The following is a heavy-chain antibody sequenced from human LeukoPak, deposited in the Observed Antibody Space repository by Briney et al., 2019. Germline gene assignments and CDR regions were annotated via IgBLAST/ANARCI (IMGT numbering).Heavy chain of an antibody. Sequence: PSETLSLTCTVSGGSISNYYWSWIRQPPGKGLEWIGYIYYSGSTNYNPSLKSRVTISVDTSKNQFSLKLSSVTAADTAVYYCARVADDYGDYDGENWFDPWGQGTLVTVSS. V-gene: IGHV4-59*01. J-gene: IGHJ5*02. CDR3: ARVADDYGDYDGENWFDP. CDR2: IYYSGST. D-gene: IGHD4-17*01. CDR1: GGSISNYY.